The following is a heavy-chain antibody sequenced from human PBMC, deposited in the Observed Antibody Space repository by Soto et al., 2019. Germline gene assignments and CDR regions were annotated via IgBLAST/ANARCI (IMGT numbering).Heavy chain of an antibody. Sequence: PSETLSLTCSVSGASISSYYLSWFRQAPGKGLEYIGYIHNGERTNYNPSLESRVTISADTSKNQFSLRLSSVTAADTAMYYCAYGDSPGPIDHWGQGTLVTVYS. CDR2: IHNGERT. V-gene: IGHV4-59*01. CDR1: GASISSYY. CDR3: AYGDSPGPIDH. J-gene: IGHJ4*02. D-gene: IGHD4-17*01.